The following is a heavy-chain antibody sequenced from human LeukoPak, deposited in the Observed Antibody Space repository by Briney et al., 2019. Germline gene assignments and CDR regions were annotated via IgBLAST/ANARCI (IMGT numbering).Heavy chain of an antibody. CDR3: ARYRSSALDY. V-gene: IGHV4-59*01. CDR2: IHYTGST. J-gene: IGHJ4*02. Sequence: SETLSLTCTVSGGSINNYYWSWTRQPPGKGLEWIGYIHYTGSTKYNPSLQSRVTISVDTSKNQISLKLSSVTAADTAVYFCARYRSSALDYWGQGALVTVSS. D-gene: IGHD6-19*01. CDR1: GGSINNYY.